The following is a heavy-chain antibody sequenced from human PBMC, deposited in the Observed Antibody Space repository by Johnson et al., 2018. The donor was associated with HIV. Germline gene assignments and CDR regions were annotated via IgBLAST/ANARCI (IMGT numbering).Heavy chain of an antibody. J-gene: IGHJ3*02. CDR3: AREVGIQLWSSDAFDI. Sequence: VQLVESGGGVVRPGGSLRLSCAASGFTFDDHGMSWVRQAPGKGLEWVSGINWNGGRTGYADSVKGRFTISRDNAKNSLSLQMNSLRAEDTALYYCAREVGIQLWSSDAFDIWGQGTMVTVSS. CDR2: INWNGGRT. D-gene: IGHD5-18*01. V-gene: IGHV3-20*04. CDR1: GFTFDDHG.